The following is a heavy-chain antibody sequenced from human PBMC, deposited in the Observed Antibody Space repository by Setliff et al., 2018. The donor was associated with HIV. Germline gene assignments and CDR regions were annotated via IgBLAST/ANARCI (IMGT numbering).Heavy chain of an antibody. CDR3: ARGPPSQVDY. CDR2: INTDTGNP. Sequence: VASVKVSCKASGYTFTNYAINWVRQAPGQGLEWTGWINTDTGNPTYAQGFTGRFVFSLDTPVNTAYLQISSLKTEDSAVYYCARGPPSQVDYWGQGTLVTVSS. V-gene: IGHV7-4-1*02. J-gene: IGHJ4*02. CDR1: GYTFTNYA.